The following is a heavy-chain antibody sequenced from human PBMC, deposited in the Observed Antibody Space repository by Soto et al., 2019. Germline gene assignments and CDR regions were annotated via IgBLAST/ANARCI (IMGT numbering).Heavy chain of an antibody. CDR2: ISAYNGNT. CDR3: AGDRSSSWYTYYGMDV. CDR1: GYTFTSYG. D-gene: IGHD6-13*01. Sequence: KVSCKASGYTFTSYGISWVRQAPGQGLEWMGWISAYNGNTNYAQKLQGRVTMTTDTSTSTAYMELRSLRSDDTAVYYCAGDRSSSWYTYYGMDVWGQGTTVTVSS. V-gene: IGHV1-18*04. J-gene: IGHJ6*02.